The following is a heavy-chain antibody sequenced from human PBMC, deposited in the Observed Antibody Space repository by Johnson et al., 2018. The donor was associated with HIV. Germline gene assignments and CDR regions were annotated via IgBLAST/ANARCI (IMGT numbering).Heavy chain of an antibody. CDR1: GFTFSSYA. CDR3: AREDSGYVPDAFDI. D-gene: IGHD5-12*01. V-gene: IGHV3-20*04. Sequence: VQLVESGGGVVQPGRSLRLSCAASGFTFSSYAMHWVRQAPGKWLEWVSGINWNGGSTCYADSVKGRFTISRDNAKNSLYLQMNSLRAEDTALYYCAREDSGYVPDAFDIWGQGTMVTVSS. J-gene: IGHJ3*02. CDR2: INWNGGST.